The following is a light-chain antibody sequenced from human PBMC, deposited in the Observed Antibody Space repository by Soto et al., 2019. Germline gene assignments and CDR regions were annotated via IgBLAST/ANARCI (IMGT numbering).Light chain of an antibody. V-gene: IGKV1-12*01. Sequence: EIQLTQSQSSVSASLGDGVTVTCRASQGIGSWLAWYQKKPGKAPMHLIYAASSLQSGVPSRFSGSGSGTDFTLTISSLQPEDCAIYFCQQSNSLPITFGQGTRLEIK. CDR1: QGIGSW. J-gene: IGKJ5*01. CDR2: AAS. CDR3: QQSNSLPIT.